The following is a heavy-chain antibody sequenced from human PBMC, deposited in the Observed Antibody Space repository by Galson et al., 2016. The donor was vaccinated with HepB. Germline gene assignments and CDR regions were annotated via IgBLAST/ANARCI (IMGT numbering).Heavy chain of an antibody. CDR1: GGSISSYY. D-gene: IGHD6-19*01. CDR2: INYSGDT. Sequence: SETLSLTCIVSGGSISSYYWYWIRQAPGKGLEWIGFINYSGDTRYNPSLKSRVTISVDTSKNQFSLRPTSVTAADTAMYFCAREYSSFDYMGHGILVTVSS. V-gene: IGHV4-59*01. J-gene: IGHJ4*01. CDR3: AREYSSFDY.